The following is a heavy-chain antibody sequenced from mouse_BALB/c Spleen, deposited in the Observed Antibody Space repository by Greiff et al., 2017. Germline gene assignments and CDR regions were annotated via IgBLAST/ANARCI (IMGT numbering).Heavy chain of an antibody. Sequence: EVMLVESGGGLVQPGGSRKLSCAASGFTFSSFGMHWVRQAPEKGLEWVAYISSGSSTIYYADTVKGRFTISRDNPKNTLFLQMTSLRSEDTAMYYCARSLLRLPHYAMDYWGQGTSVTVSS. CDR1: GFTFSSFG. CDR3: ARSLLRLPHYAMDY. D-gene: IGHD1-2*01. V-gene: IGHV5-17*02. J-gene: IGHJ4*01. CDR2: ISSGSSTI.